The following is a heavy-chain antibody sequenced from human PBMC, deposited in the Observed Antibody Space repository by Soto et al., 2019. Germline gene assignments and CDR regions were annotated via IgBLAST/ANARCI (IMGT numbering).Heavy chain of an antibody. CDR2: IYYSGST. CDR3: AREGGMITFGGVIVPYGMDV. D-gene: IGHD3-16*02. V-gene: IGHV4-30-4*01. Sequence: QVQLQESGPGLVKPSQTLSLTCTVSGGSISSGDYYWSWIRQPPGKGLEWIGYIYYSGSTYYNPSLKSRVTISVDTSTNQFSLKLSSVTAADTAVYYCAREGGMITFGGVIVPYGMDVWGQGTTVTVSS. CDR1: GGSISSGDYY. J-gene: IGHJ6*02.